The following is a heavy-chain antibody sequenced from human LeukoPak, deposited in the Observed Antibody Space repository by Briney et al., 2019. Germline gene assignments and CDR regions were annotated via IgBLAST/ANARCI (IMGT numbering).Heavy chain of an antibody. V-gene: IGHV3-15*01. CDR3: TTEPGIAAAWGYYYYYYYMDV. J-gene: IGHJ6*03. D-gene: IGHD6-13*01. CDR1: GFTFSNAW. CDR2: IKSKTDGWTT. Sequence: GGSLRLSCAASGFTFSNAWMSWVRQAPGKGLEWVGRIKSKTDGWTTDYAAPVKGRFTISRDDSKNTLYLQMNSLKTEDTAVYYCTTEPGIAAAWGYYYYYYYMDVWGKGTTVTISS.